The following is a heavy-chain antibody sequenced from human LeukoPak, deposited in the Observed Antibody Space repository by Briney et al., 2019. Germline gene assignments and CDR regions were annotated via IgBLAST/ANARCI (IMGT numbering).Heavy chain of an antibody. CDR3: VRVGSVSGSDYLDY. V-gene: IGHV3-72*01. Sequence: GGSLRLSCAASGFTFNSYWMSWVRQARGKGLEWVGRSRNKAKSYTTEYAASVKGRFTISRDDSKNSPYLQMNSLETEDTAVYYCVRVGSVSGSDYLDYWGQGTLVTVSS. CDR2: SRNKAKSYTT. CDR1: GFTFNSYW. J-gene: IGHJ4*02. D-gene: IGHD6-19*01.